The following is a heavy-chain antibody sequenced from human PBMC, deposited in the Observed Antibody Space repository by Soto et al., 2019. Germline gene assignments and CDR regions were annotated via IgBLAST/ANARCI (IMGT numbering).Heavy chain of an antibody. D-gene: IGHD1-1*01. V-gene: IGHV3-7*01. CDR2: IKQDGSEK. Sequence: LRLSCAASGFTFSSYWMSWVRQAPGKGLEWVANIKQDGSEKYYVDSVKGRFTISRDNAKNSLYLQMNSLRAEDTAVYYCARDYTTGYYYYGMDVWGQGTTVTVSS. J-gene: IGHJ6*02. CDR3: ARDYTTGYYYYGMDV. CDR1: GFTFSSYW.